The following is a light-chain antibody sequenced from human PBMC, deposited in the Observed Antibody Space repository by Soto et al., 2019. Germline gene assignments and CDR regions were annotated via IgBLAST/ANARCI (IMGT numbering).Light chain of an antibody. J-gene: IGLJ2*01. CDR2: DNT. Sequence: QSVLTQPPSVSGAPGQRVTISCTGSSSDIGAGYRVRWYQQVPGTAPKLLIYDNTNRPSGVSARFPGSKSGTSASLAITGLQAEDEADYYCQSYDTSRSAVVFGGGTKGTVL. CDR3: QSYDTSRSAVV. V-gene: IGLV1-40*01. CDR1: SSDIGAGYR.